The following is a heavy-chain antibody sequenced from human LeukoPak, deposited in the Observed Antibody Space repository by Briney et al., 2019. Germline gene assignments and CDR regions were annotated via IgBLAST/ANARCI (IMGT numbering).Heavy chain of an antibody. CDR3: ARLRYSSSSGIDS. CDR2: IFPGDSDT. CDR1: GYSFTNNW. D-gene: IGHD6-6*01. J-gene: IGHJ4*02. Sequence: GESLKISCKGSGYSFTNNWIAWVRQMPGKGLEWMGIIFPGDSDTRYSPSFQGQVTISADKSISTAYLQWSSLKASDTAMYYCARLRYSSSSGIDSWGQGTTVTVSS. V-gene: IGHV5-51*01.